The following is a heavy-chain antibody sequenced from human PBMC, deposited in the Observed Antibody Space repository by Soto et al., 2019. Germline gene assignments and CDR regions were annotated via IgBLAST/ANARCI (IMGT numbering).Heavy chain of an antibody. CDR2: INPYNGNT. Sequence: QVQLVQSGAEVKKPGASVKVSCKASGYTFTSYGISWVRQAPGQGLEWMGRINPYNGNTNHAQKLQGRVTMTTDTSTNTAYMELRSLRSGDTAVYCCARDWFGIDYWGQGTLVTVSS. J-gene: IGHJ4*02. D-gene: IGHD3-16*01. CDR3: ARDWFGIDY. V-gene: IGHV1-18*01. CDR1: GYTFTSYG.